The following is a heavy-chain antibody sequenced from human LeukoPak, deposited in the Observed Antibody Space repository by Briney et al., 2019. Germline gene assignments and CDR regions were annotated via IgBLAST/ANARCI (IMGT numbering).Heavy chain of an antibody. D-gene: IGHD2-15*01. Sequence: GGSLRLSCAASGFTFSTYTMNWVRQAPGKGLEWVSSITSSSSYIYYADSVKGRFTISRDNAKNSLYLQMNSLRVEDTAVYYCARAIISVAIPDYWGQGTLVTVSS. CDR1: GFTFSTYT. J-gene: IGHJ4*02. CDR2: ITSSSSYI. CDR3: ARAIISVAIPDY. V-gene: IGHV3-21*01.